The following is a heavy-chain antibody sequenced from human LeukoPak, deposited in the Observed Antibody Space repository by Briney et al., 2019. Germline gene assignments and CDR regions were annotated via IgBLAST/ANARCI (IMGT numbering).Heavy chain of an antibody. D-gene: IGHD6-19*01. CDR1: GYTFTGYY. CDR3: ARDEPQWLEDFDY. J-gene: IGHJ4*02. CDR2: INPNSGGT. Sequence: APVKVSCKASGYTFTGYYMHWVRQAPGQGLEWMGWINPNSGGTNYAQKFQGRVTMTRDTSISTAYMELSRLRSDDTAVYYCARDEPQWLEDFDYWGQGTLVTVSS. V-gene: IGHV1-2*02.